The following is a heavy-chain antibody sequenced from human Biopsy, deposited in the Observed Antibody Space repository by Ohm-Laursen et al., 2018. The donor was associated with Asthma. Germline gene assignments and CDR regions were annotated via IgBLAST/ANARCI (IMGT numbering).Heavy chain of an antibody. V-gene: IGHV4-39*01. D-gene: IGHD3-22*01. Sequence: SETLSLTCTVSGGSMSSSSYYWGWIRQPPGKGMEWIGRMYHSGSPYYHPSLKSRATISVDTPKNQLSLKMSSVTAADTAVYFCVRHQYSSSWSTFDYWGQGALVTVSS. CDR1: GGSMSSSSYY. CDR3: VRHQYSSSWSTFDY. J-gene: IGHJ4*02. CDR2: MYHSGSP.